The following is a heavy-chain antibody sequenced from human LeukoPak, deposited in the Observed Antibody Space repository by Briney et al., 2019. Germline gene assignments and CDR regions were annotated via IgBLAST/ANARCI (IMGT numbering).Heavy chain of an antibody. Sequence: GGSLRLSCAASGFTLSSYAMSWVRQAPGKGLEWVANIKQDGSEKYYVDSVKGRFTISRDNAKNSLYLQMNSLRAEDTAVYYCARGGHYDSVWGRYRQKDGFDYWGQGTLVIVSS. J-gene: IGHJ4*02. CDR2: IKQDGSEK. D-gene: IGHD3-16*02. V-gene: IGHV3-7*01. CDR1: GFTLSSYA. CDR3: ARGGHYDSVWGRYRQKDGFDY.